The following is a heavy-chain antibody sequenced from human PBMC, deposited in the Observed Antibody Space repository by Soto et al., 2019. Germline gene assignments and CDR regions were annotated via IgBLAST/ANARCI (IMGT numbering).Heavy chain of an antibody. CDR3: ARDDLRGSYDFWSGYYLSYGMDV. D-gene: IGHD3-3*01. CDR1: GYTFTSYG. V-gene: IGHV1-18*01. CDR2: ISAYNGNT. Sequence: ASVKVSCKASGYTFTSYGISWVRQAPGQGLEWMGWISAYNGNTNYAQKLQGRVTMTTDTSTSTAYMELRSLRSDDTAVYYCARDDLRGSYDFWSGYYLSYGMDVWGQGTTVTVSS. J-gene: IGHJ6*02.